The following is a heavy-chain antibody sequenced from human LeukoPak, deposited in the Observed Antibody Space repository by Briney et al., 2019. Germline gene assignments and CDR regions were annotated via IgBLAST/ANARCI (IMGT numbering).Heavy chain of an antibody. CDR1: GFTVSSNY. D-gene: IGHD6-19*01. CDR2: IYSGGST. Sequence: GGSLRLSCAASGFTVSSNYMSWVRQAPGKGLEWVSVIYSGGSTYYADSVKGRFTMSRDTSKNTLYLQMNSLRAEDTAVYYCVRMVTGWPNWIDPWGQGTLVTVSS. CDR3: VRMVTGWPNWIDP. J-gene: IGHJ5*02. V-gene: IGHV3-66*01.